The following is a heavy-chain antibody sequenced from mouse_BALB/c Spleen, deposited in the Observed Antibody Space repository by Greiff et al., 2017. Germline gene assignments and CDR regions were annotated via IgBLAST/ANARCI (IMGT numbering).Heavy chain of an antibody. CDR2: INPGSGGT. V-gene: IGHV1-54*01. J-gene: IGHJ1*01. CDR1: GYAFTNYL. Sequence: QVQLKESGAELVRPGTSVKVSCKASGYAFTNYLIEWVKQRPGQGLEWIGVINPGSGGTNYNEKFKGKATLTADKSSSTAYMQLSSLTSDDSAVYFCARWDYYGSSYWYFDVWGAGTTVTVSS. CDR3: ARWDYYGSSYWYFDV. D-gene: IGHD1-1*01.